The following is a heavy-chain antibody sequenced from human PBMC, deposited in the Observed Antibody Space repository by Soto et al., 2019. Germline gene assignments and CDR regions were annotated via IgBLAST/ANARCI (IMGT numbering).Heavy chain of an antibody. J-gene: IGHJ6*03. Sequence: ASVKVSCKASGGTFSSYTISWVRQAPGQGLEWMGRIIPILGIANYAQKFQGRVTITADKSTSTAYMELSSLRSEDTAVYYCAGGPVEANNYYYYYMDVWGKGTTVTVSS. CDR1: GGTFSSYT. CDR2: IIPILGIA. D-gene: IGHD6-19*01. CDR3: AGGPVEANNYYYYYMDV. V-gene: IGHV1-69*02.